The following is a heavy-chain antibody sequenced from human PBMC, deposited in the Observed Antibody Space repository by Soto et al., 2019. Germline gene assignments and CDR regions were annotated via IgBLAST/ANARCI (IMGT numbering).Heavy chain of an antibody. CDR1: GGNFSNSG. CDR2: IVPLFGTT. CDR3: VRASGRSWYNWFDP. D-gene: IGHD6-13*01. V-gene: IGHV1-69*01. Sequence: QVQLVQSGADVKKPGSSVTVSCKASGGNFSNSGISWVLQAPGQGLEWMGGIVPLFGTTNYAHKFRGRVTFTADESTSTAYMEVASLRSEDTAVYYCVRASGRSWYNWFDPWGQGTLVTVST. J-gene: IGHJ5*02.